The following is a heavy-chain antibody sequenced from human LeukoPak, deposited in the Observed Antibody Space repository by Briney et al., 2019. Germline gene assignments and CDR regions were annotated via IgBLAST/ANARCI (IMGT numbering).Heavy chain of an antibody. CDR3: ARDDWYSGSDYYYYGMDV. V-gene: IGHV3-7*01. J-gene: IGHJ6*02. CDR2: IKQDGSDK. Sequence: GGSLRLSCAASGFTFSSHWMSWVRQAPGKGLEWVANIKQDGSDKYYVDSVKGRFTISRDNAKNSLYLQMNSLRAEDTAVYYCARDDWYSGSDYYYYGMDVWGQGTTVTVSS. D-gene: IGHD2-21*01. CDR1: GFTFSSHW.